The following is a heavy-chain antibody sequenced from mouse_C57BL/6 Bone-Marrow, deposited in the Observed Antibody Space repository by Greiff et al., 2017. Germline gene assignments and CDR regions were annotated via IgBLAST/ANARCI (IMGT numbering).Heavy chain of an antibody. J-gene: IGHJ1*03. D-gene: IGHD1-1*01. CDR3: ARADYDGTFDV. CDR2: IYPRSGYT. Sequence: QVQLQQSGAELARPGASVKLSCKASGYTFTSYGISWVKQRTGQGLEWIGEIYPRSGYTYDNEKFKGKATLTADKSSSTAYMELRSLTSEDSAVYFCARADYDGTFDVWGTGTTVTVSS. V-gene: IGHV1-81*01. CDR1: GYTFTSYG.